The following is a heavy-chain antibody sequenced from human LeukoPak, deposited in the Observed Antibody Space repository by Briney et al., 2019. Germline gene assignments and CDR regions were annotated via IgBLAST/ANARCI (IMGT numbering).Heavy chain of an antibody. CDR1: GFTFTSYA. CDR2: ISGSGGST. D-gene: IGHD3-22*01. CDR3: AKTSYDSSGYYYFDY. V-gene: IGHV3-23*01. J-gene: IGHJ4*02. Sequence: GGSLRLSCAASGFTFTSYAMSWFPKAPGKGLGWVPAISGSGGSTYYADSVKGRFTISRDNSKNTLYLQMNSLRAEDTAVYYCAKTSYDSSGYYYFDYWGQGTLVTVSS.